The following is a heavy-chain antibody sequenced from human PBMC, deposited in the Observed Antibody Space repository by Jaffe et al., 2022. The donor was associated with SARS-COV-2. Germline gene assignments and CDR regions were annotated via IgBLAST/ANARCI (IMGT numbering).Heavy chain of an antibody. CDR3: ARILRAGNTGWTHDF. CDR1: GFSFNNYV. D-gene: IGHD5-18*01. CDR2: ISSDGANT. J-gene: IGHJ4*01. V-gene: IGHV3-23*01. Sequence: EVQLLESGGGLVQPGGSLRLSCAASGFSFNNYVMSWVRQAPGKGLEWVSAISSDGANTYNADSVKGRFTISRDNSNNMLYVQMNSLRGEDMAVYYCARILRAGNTGWTHDFWGHGTLVTVSS.